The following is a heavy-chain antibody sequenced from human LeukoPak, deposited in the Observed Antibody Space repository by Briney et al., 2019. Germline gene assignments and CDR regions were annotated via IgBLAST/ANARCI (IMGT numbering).Heavy chain of an antibody. CDR3: ATTRYCSGGSCYPYYFDY. Sequence: SETLSLTCSVSGGSMYSYYWRWIRQPPGKGLEWIGYIYYSGSTNYNPSLKSRVTISVDTSKNQFSLKLSSVTAADTAVYYCATTRYCSGGSCYPYYFDYWGQGTLVTVSS. J-gene: IGHJ4*02. CDR2: IYYSGST. D-gene: IGHD2-15*01. CDR1: GGSMYSYY. V-gene: IGHV4-59*08.